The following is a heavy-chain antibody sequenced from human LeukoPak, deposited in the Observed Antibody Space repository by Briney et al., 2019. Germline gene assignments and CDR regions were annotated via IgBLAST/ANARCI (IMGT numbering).Heavy chain of an antibody. CDR2: ISTRGGTT. Sequence: GGSLRLSCAVSGFTFSSYAMNWVRQAPGKGLEWVSAISTRGGTTYYADSVKGRFTISRDDSKNTLYLQMNSLRVEDTAVYYCAKDRWVGATISHYFDYWGQGTLVTVSS. D-gene: IGHD1-26*01. J-gene: IGHJ4*02. V-gene: IGHV3-23*01. CDR3: AKDRWVGATISHYFDY. CDR1: GFTFSSYA.